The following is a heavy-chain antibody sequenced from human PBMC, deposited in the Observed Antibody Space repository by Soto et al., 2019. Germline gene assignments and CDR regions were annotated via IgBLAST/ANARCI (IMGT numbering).Heavy chain of an antibody. CDR3: ARGDRGGFDL. Sequence: EVQLVESGGGLVQPGESLRLSCAASGFTFDYYWMHWVRQAPGKGLVWVSRVHSDGTTTTYADSVKGRFTISRDNARNTVALQMSSLRAEDTAIDYGARGDRGGFDLWGHGTVVTVSS. V-gene: IGHV3-74*01. J-gene: IGHJ3*01. CDR1: GFTFDYYW. D-gene: IGHD3-10*01. CDR2: VHSDGTTT.